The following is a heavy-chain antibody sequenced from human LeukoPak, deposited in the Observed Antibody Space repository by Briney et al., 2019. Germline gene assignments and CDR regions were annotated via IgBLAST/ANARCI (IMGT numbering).Heavy chain of an antibody. CDR2: ISHDGMNA. CDR3: AKDGAQYSSGPECDP. D-gene: IGHD6-19*01. J-gene: IGHJ5*02. V-gene: IGHV3-23*01. CDR1: GLHFSGTA. Sequence: GGSLRLSCAASGLHFSGTAMSWVRQAPGKGLEWVSAISHDGMNAYYADSVKGRFTISRDNSKKTVPLEMSSLTAADTGVYYCAKDGAQYSSGPECDPRGQGALVTVSP.